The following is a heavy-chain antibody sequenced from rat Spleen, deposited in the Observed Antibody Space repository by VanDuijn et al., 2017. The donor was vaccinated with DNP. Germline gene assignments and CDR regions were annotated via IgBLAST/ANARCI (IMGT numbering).Heavy chain of an antibody. Sequence: QVQLKESGPGLLQPSQTLSLTCSVSGFPLTSYTVIWVRQPQGKGLEWIAAISTGGETYYNSALKSRLSISRDTSEDQVFLEMNSLQPEDTAMYFCARWGIMPRGNVWGQGTSVTVSS. D-gene: IGHD1-6*01. CDR3: ARWGIMPRGNV. CDR2: ISTGGET. CDR1: GFPLTSYT. V-gene: IGHV2-6*01. J-gene: IGHJ4*01.